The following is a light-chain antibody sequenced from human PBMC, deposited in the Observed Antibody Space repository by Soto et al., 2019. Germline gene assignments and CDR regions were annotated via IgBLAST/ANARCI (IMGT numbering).Light chain of an antibody. Sequence: QSVLTQPASLSWSPGQEITISCAGTNSDVGSQKLVSWGQQYPGKAPKLLIFEASKRPSGVSNRFSGYKSGSTASLTISGLQAEDEADSYCCSNGGGSTYVFGTGTKVTVL. CDR1: NSDVGSQKL. CDR3: CSNGGGSTYV. CDR2: EAS. J-gene: IGLJ1*01. V-gene: IGLV2-23*01.